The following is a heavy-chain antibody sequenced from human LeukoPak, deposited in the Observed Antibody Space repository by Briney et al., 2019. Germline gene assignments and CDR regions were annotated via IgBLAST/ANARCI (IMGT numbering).Heavy chain of an antibody. J-gene: IGHJ4*02. Sequence: GGSLRLSCAASGFTFSTYSMNWVRQAPGKGLEWVSVIYSGGSTYYADSVKGRFTISRDNSKNTLYLQMNSLRAEDTAVYYCARDPHAYGDYVYWGQGTLVTVSS. D-gene: IGHD4-17*01. CDR2: IYSGGST. CDR3: ARDPHAYGDYVY. V-gene: IGHV3-66*01. CDR1: GFTFSTYS.